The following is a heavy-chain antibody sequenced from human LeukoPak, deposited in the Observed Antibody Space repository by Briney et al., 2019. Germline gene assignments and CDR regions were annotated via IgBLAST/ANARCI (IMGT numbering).Heavy chain of an antibody. D-gene: IGHD6-19*01. CDR1: GYTFTSYY. CDR2: INPSGGST. CDR3: ARKGIAVAWFQH. V-gene: IGHV1-46*01. Sequence: ASVKVSCKASGYTFTSYYMHWVRQAPGQGLEWMGIINPSGGSTSYAQKFQGRVTMTRDTSTSTVYMELSGLRSEDTAVYYCARKGIAVAWFQHWGQGTLVTVSS. J-gene: IGHJ1*01.